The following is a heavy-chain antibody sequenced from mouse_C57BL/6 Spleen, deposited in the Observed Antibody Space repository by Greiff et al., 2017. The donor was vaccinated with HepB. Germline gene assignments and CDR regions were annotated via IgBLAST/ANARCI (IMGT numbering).Heavy chain of an antibody. CDR3: ARRGYSNYFDY. V-gene: IGHV7-1*01. Sequence: EVQRVESGGGLVQSGRSLRLSCATSGFTFSDFYMEWVRQAPGKGLEWIAASRNKANDYTTEYSASVKGRFIVSRDTSQSILYLQMNALRAEDTAIYYCARRGYSNYFDYWGQGTTLTVSS. CDR2: SRNKANDYTT. J-gene: IGHJ2*01. CDR1: GFTFSDFY. D-gene: IGHD2-5*01.